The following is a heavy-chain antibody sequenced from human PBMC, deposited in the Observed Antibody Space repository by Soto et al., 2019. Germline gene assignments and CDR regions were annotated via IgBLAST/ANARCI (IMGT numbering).Heavy chain of an antibody. CDR2: IWYDGSNK. CDR3: AKDLDVVMVLSATRGLDV. J-gene: IGHJ6*02. CDR1: GFTFSSYG. D-gene: IGHD2-15*01. Sequence: GGSLRLSCAASGFTFSSYGMHWVRQAPGKGLEWVAVIWYDGSNKYYADSVKGRFTISRDNSKNTLSLQMISLRPEDTGVYYCAKDLDVVMVLSATRGLDVWGQGTTVTVSS. V-gene: IGHV3-33*06.